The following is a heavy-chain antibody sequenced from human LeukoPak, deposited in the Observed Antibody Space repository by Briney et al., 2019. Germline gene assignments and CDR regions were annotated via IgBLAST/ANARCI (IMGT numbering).Heavy chain of an antibody. J-gene: IGHJ5*02. CDR3: ARVSRRYSSSGWFDP. V-gene: IGHV4-59*01. CDR2: IYYSGRT. D-gene: IGHD6-6*01. Sequence: SETLSLTCTVSGGSINGYYWNWIRQTPGRGLEWIGYIYYSGRTNYNPALKSRVTISVDTSKNQLSLKLSSVTAADTAVYYCARVSRRYSSSGWFDPWGQGTLVTVSS. CDR1: GGSINGYY.